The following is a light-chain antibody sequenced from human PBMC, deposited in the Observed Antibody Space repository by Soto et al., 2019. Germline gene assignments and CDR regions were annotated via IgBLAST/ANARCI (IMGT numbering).Light chain of an antibody. CDR2: GAS. Sequence: EIALTQSPGTLSLSPGERATLSCRARQSVTSNYLAWYQQRPGQAPRLLIYGASSRATGIPDRFSGSGSGTDFTLTISRLEPEDFAVYYCHQYGSSPSTFGQGTKVDIK. V-gene: IGKV3-20*01. CDR1: QSVTSNY. CDR3: HQYGSSPST. J-gene: IGKJ1*01.